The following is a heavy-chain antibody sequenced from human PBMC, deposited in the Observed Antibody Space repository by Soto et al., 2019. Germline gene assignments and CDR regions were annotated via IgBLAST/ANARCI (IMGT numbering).Heavy chain of an antibody. CDR2: IYPGDSDT. CDR1: GYSFTSYW. V-gene: IGHV5-51*01. J-gene: IGHJ4*02. Sequence: PXGALKISCKGSGYSFTSYWIGWVRQMPGKGLEWMGIIYPGDSDTRYSPSFQGQVTISADKSISTAYLQWSSLKASDTAMYYCARSGRIAAAGHTYRNDSSGYLIPDYWGQGTLVTGSS. CDR3: ARSGRIAAAGHTYRNDSSGYLIPDY. D-gene: IGHD3-22*01.